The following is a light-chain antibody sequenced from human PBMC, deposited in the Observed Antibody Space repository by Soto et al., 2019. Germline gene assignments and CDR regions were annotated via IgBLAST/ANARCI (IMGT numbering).Light chain of an antibody. CDR3: QQYNNWLT. Sequence: EIVMTQSPATLSVSPGERATLSCRASQSVSSDLAWYQQKPGQVPKLLIYGASTRATGIPARFSGSGSGTEFTLTISSLQSEDFAVYYCQQYNNWLTFGGGTKVDIK. J-gene: IGKJ4*01. V-gene: IGKV3-15*01. CDR1: QSVSSD. CDR2: GAS.